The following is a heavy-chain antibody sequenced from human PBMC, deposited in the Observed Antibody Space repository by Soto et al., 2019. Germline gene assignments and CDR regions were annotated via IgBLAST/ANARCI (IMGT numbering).Heavy chain of an antibody. V-gene: IGHV3-30*03. CDR1: GFIASTYD. D-gene: IGHD3-9*01. CDR3: ATEDRLTGSYVMDV. CDR2: VSPGGSHK. Sequence: QVQLMESGGGVVQSGRSLRLSCAASGFIASTYDMHWVRQAPGKGLEWVALVSPGGSHKYYADSVKGRFTISRDNSKNTIFLHMSSLSPEDTAVYFCATEDRLTGSYVMDVWGQGTTVTVSS. J-gene: IGHJ6*02.